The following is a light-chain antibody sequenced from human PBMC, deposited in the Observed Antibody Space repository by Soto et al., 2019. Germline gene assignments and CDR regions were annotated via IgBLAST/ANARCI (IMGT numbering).Light chain of an antibody. CDR1: QGIKDY. CDR3: QQYNTWPRT. J-gene: IGKJ1*01. Sequence: EIVMTQSPATLSVSPGERATLSCRASQGIKDYVAWFQQKPGQAPRLLIYGASTRATAIPARFSGSGSGTEFTLSISSLESEDFAVYYCQQYNTWPRTFGQGPKVETK. CDR2: GAS. V-gene: IGKV3-15*01.